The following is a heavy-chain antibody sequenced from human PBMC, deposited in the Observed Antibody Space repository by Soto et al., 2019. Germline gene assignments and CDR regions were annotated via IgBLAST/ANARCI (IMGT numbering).Heavy chain of an antibody. CDR2: IYHSGSP. Sequence: QVQLQESGPGLVKPSGTLSLTCAASSGSIFTTNWWSWVRQSPGRGLQWIGDIYHSGSPKYNPSPRGRVRIPIERSKDRFSRNLTSETAPATAVYNCARNPDVAPPKVGGGLVFDVWGKGQLATSLQ. V-gene: IGHV4-4*02. CDR1: SGSIFTTNW. J-gene: IGHJ3*01. CDR3: ARNPDVAPPKVGGGLVFDV. D-gene: IGHD3-10*01.